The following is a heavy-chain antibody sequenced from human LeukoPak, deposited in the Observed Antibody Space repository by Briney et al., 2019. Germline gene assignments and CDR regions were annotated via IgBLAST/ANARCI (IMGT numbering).Heavy chain of an antibody. J-gene: IGHJ4*02. D-gene: IGHD1-26*01. CDR1: GGSISSYY. CDR2: IYYSGST. Sequence: SETLSLTCTVSGGSISSYYWSWIRQPPGKGLEWIGYIYYSGSTNYNPSLKSRVTISVDRSKNQFSLKLSSVTAADTAVYYCARDSGSYSYFDYWGQGTLVTVSS. CDR3: ARDSGSYSYFDY. V-gene: IGHV4-59*12.